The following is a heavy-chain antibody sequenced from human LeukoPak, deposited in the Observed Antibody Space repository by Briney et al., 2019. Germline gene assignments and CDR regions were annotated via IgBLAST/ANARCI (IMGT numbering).Heavy chain of an antibody. V-gene: IGHV3-20*04. CDR3: ARDEGSCSTSCYTPDS. D-gene: IGHD2-2*02. CDR2: INWNAGSI. CDR1: GFIFRNYG. J-gene: IGHJ5*01. Sequence: GGSLRLSCAASGFIFRNYGMSWVRQAPGKGLEGISTINWNAGSIGYADSVRGRFTISRDNAKSTLYLQMNSLRAEDTAFYYCARDEGSCSTSCYTPDSWGQGTLVTVSP.